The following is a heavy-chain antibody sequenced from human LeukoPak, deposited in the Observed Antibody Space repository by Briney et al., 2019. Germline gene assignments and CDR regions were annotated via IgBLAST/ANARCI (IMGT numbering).Heavy chain of an antibody. Sequence: ASVKVSCKASGYTFTSYDINWVRQATGQGLEWMGWMNPNSGNTGYAQKFQGRVTITRNTSISTAYMELSSLRSEDTAVYYCARVSRYDYVWGSYRRGDCCPIDYWGQGTLVTVSS. CDR2: MNPNSGNT. CDR3: ARVSRYDYVWGSYRRGDCCPIDY. D-gene: IGHD3-16*02. V-gene: IGHV1-8*03. CDR1: GYTFTSYD. J-gene: IGHJ4*02.